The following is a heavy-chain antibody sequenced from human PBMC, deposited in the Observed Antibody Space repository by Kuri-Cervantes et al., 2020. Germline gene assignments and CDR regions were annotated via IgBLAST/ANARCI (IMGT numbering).Heavy chain of an antibody. Sequence: SLRLSCAASGFTFSNYAMNWVRQAPGKGLEWVSGISWNSGSIGYADSVKGRFTISRDNAKNSLYLQMNSLRAEDTALYYCARRKAGSGSYSAGADYWGQGTLVTVSS. CDR2: ISWNSGSI. CDR3: ARRKAGSGSYSAGADY. D-gene: IGHD3-10*01. V-gene: IGHV3-9*01. J-gene: IGHJ4*02. CDR1: GFTFSNYA.